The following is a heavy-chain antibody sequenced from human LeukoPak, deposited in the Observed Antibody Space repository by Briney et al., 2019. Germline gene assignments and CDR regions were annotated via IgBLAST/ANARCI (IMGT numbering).Heavy chain of an antibody. J-gene: IGHJ5*02. Sequence: PSETLSLTCTVSGGSISSGGYYWRWIRQPPGKGLEWIGSIYYSGSTYYNPSLKSRVTISVDTSKNQFSLKLTSVTAADAALYYCGRQYSSGWPWFDPWGQGTLVTVSS. CDR3: GRQYSSGWPWFDP. V-gene: IGHV4-39*01. CDR1: GGSISSGGYY. CDR2: IYYSGST. D-gene: IGHD6-19*01.